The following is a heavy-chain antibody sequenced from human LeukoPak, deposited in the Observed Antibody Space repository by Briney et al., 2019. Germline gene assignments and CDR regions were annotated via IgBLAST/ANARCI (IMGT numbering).Heavy chain of an antibody. CDR2: IYYSGST. CDR3: ARLAGYSSSWRYGMDV. CDR1: GGSISSGGYY. Sequence: RPSETLSLTCTVSGGSISSGGYYWSWIRQHPGKGLEWIGYIYYSGSTYYNPSLKSRVTISVDTSKNQFSLKLSSVIAADTAVYYCARLAGYSSSWRYGMDVWGQGTTVTVSS. D-gene: IGHD6-13*01. V-gene: IGHV4-31*03. J-gene: IGHJ6*02.